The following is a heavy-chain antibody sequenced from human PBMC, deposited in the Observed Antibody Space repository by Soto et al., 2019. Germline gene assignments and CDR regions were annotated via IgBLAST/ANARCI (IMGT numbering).Heavy chain of an antibody. V-gene: IGHV1-3*01. D-gene: IGHD1-1*01. CDR2: LNAGNGHT. Sequence: GASVKVSCKASGYTFTRYAMHWVRQAPGQGLEWMGWLNAGNGHTKYSQKFQGRVTMTEDTSTDTAYMELSSLRSEDTAVYYCATGEPLLYWGQGTLVTVSS. CDR1: GYTFTRYA. CDR3: ATGEPLLY. J-gene: IGHJ4*02.